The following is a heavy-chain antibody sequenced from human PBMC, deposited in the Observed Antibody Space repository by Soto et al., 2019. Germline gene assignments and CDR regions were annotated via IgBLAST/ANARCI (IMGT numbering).Heavy chain of an antibody. D-gene: IGHD2-2*02. CDR3: AKVIPQTVPAAIVFDY. J-gene: IGHJ4*02. V-gene: IGHV3-23*01. CDR1: GFTFSSYA. Sequence: PGGSLRLSCAASGFTFSSYAMSWVRQAPGKGLEWVSAISGSGGSTYYADSVKGRFTISRDNSKNTLYLQMNSLRAEDTSVYYCAKVIPQTVPAAIVFDYWGQGTLVTVSS. CDR2: ISGSGGST.